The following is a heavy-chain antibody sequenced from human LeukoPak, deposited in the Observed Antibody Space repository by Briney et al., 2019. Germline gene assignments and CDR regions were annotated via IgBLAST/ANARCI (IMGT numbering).Heavy chain of an antibody. CDR3: ARGYGGKLNCFDP. V-gene: IGHV4-34*01. D-gene: IGHD4-23*01. CDR1: GGSFSGYY. J-gene: IGHJ5*02. Sequence: SETLSLTCAVYGGSFSGYYWSWIRQPPGKGLELIGEINQSGSTNYNPSLKSRVTISVDTSKNQFSLKLSSVTAADTAVYYCARGYGGKLNCFDPWGQGTLVTVSS. CDR2: INQSGST.